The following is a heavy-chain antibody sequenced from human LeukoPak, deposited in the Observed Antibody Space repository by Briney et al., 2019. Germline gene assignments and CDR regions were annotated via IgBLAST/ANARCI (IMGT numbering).Heavy chain of an antibody. Sequence: PGRSLRLSCAASGFTFDDYAMHWVRQAPGKGLEWVSGISWNSGSIGYADSVKGRFTISRDNAKNSLYLQMNSLRAEDTALYYCAKDYEKRYDILTGYFDYWGQGTLVTVSS. CDR3: AKDYEKRYDILTGYFDY. CDR2: ISWNSGSI. J-gene: IGHJ4*02. V-gene: IGHV3-9*01. CDR1: GFTFDDYA. D-gene: IGHD3-9*01.